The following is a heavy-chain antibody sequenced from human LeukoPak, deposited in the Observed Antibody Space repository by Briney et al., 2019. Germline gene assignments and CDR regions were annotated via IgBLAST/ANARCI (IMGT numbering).Heavy chain of an antibody. CDR2: INHSGST. CDR1: GGSFSGYY. D-gene: IGHD3-3*01. V-gene: IGHV4-34*01. CDR3: ARRARYDFWSGYYKGYYYYMDV. J-gene: IGHJ6*03. Sequence: SETLSLTCAVYGGSFSGYYWSWIRQPPGKGLEWIGEINHSGSTNYNPSLKSVVTISVDTSKNQFSLKLSSVTAADTAVYYCARRARYDFWSGYYKGYYYYMDVWGKGTTVTVSS.